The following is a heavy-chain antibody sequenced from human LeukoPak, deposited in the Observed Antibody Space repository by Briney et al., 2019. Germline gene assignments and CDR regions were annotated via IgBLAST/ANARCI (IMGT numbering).Heavy chain of an antibody. CDR2: LSGSGIST. CDR1: VFTFSGHA. J-gene: IGHJ5*01. Sequence: GGSLRLSRAASVFTFSGHAMNWVRQAAGKGLEWVSILSGSGISTYYADSVKGRFTISRDNSKNTLYLQMNSLRAEDTAVYYCAKDQNGYNKAADSWGHGTLVTVPS. V-gene: IGHV3-23*01. D-gene: IGHD5-24*01. CDR3: AKDQNGYNKAADS.